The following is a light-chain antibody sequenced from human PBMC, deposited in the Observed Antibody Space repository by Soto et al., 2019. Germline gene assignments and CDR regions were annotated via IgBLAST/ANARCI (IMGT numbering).Light chain of an antibody. CDR3: QQYYTTPLT. Sequence: IVMTQSPDSLALSLGERATINCKSSQSVLYSSNNKNYLAWYQQKPGQPPKLLIYWASARPSGVPDRFGGSGSGTNFTLTISSLQAADVAVYYCQQYYTTPLTFGGGTKVEIK. V-gene: IGKV4-1*01. CDR1: QSVLYSSNNKNY. CDR2: WAS. J-gene: IGKJ4*01.